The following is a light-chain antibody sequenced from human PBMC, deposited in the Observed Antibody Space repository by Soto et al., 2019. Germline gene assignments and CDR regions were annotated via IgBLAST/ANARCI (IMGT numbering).Light chain of an antibody. V-gene: IGLV2-14*01. Sequence: QHVLTQPASVSGSPGQSITISCTGTSSDVGGYNYVSWYQQHPGKAPKLMIYEVSNRPSGVSNRFSGSKPGNTASLTISGLLAEDEADYYCSSYTSSSTLVFGSGTKVTV. J-gene: IGLJ1*01. CDR3: SSYTSSSTLV. CDR2: EVS. CDR1: SSDVGGYNY.